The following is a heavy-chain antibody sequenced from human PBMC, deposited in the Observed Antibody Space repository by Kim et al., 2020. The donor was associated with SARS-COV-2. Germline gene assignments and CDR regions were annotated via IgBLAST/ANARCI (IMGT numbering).Heavy chain of an antibody. V-gene: IGHV4-39*01. J-gene: IGHJ4*02. Sequence: SETLSLTCTVSGGSISSSSYYWGWIRQPPGKGLEWIGSIYYSGSTYSNPSLKSRVTISVDTSKNQFSLKLSSVTAADTAVYYCARYYYDSSGYFDYWGQGTLVTVSS. CDR1: GGSISSSSYY. CDR2: IYYSGST. D-gene: IGHD3-22*01. CDR3: ARYYYDSSGYFDY.